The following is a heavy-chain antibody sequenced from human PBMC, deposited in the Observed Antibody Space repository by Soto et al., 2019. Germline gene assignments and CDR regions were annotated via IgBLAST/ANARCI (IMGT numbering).Heavy chain of an antibody. CDR1: GDSITGDNW. V-gene: IGHV4-4*02. CDR2: IHHIGAT. Sequence: QVQLQESGPGLVQPSGTLSLTCAVSGDSITGDNWWSWVRQPPGKGLEWSGEIHHIGATNYNPSHKNRLPISVDKSRHQYALKLNSVTAADPAMFYCATQGFYRMGVWGRGTTVSVSS. CDR3: ATQGFYRMGV. J-gene: IGHJ6*02.